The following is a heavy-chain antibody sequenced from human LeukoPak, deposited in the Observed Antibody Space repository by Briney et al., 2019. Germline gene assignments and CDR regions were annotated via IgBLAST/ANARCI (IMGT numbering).Heavy chain of an antibody. J-gene: IGHJ3*02. CDR2: IYTSGST. CDR3: ARADTYYYDSSGHDAFDI. V-gene: IGHV4-4*07. Sequence: SETLSLTCTVSGGSISSYYWSWIRQPAGKGLEWIGRIYTSGSTNYSPSLKSRVTMSVDTSKNQFSLKLSSVTAADTAVYYCARADTYYYDSSGHDAFDIWGQGTMVTVSS. D-gene: IGHD3-22*01. CDR1: GGSISSYY.